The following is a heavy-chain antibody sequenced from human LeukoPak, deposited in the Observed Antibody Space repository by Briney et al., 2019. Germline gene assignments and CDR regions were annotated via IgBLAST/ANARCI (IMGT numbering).Heavy chain of an antibody. V-gene: IGHV1-46*01. J-gene: IGHJ4*02. CDR3: ARDREYSGSFLYFDY. CDR1: GYTFTSYY. Sequence: ASVKVSCKASGYTFTSYYMHWVRQAPGQGLEWMGIINPSGGSTSYAQKFQGRVTMTRDTSTSTVYTELSSLRSEDTAVYYCARDREYSGSFLYFDYWGQGTLVTVSS. CDR2: INPSGGST. D-gene: IGHD3-10*01.